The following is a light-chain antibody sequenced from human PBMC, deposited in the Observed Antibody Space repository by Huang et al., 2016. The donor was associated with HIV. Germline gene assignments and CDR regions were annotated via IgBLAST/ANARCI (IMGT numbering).Light chain of an antibody. CDR2: EAS. V-gene: IGKV3-11*01. J-gene: IGKJ2*01. CDR1: ERVSSY. Sequence: IVLTHSPATLSLSPGAGATLSCRASERVSSYLAWYQQKPGQAPRLLIYEASNRATGGPARCSGSGSGTDFTLTSSSLEPEDFAVYYCQQRSNWYTFGQGTKLEIK. CDR3: QQRSNWYT.